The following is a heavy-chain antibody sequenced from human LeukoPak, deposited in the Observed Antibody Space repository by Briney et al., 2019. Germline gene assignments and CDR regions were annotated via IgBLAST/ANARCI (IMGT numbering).Heavy chain of an antibody. CDR3: ANWDSGYEKGDY. CDR1: GFTFSSYG. D-gene: IGHD5-12*01. CDR2: IRYDGSNK. Sequence: GGSLRLSCAASGFTFSSYGMHWVRQAPGKGLEWVAFIRYDGSNKYYADSVKGRFTISRDNSKNTLYLQMNSLRAEDTAVYYCANWDSGYEKGDYWGQGTLVTVSS. J-gene: IGHJ4*02. V-gene: IGHV3-30*02.